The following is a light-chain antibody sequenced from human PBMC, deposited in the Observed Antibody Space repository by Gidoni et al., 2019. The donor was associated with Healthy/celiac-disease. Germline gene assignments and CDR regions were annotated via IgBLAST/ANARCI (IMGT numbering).Light chain of an antibody. J-gene: IGKJ1*01. CDR3: QQYYSTPRT. CDR2: WAS. Sequence: QSVLYSSNNKNYLAWYQQKPGQPPKLLIYWASTRESGVPDRFSCSGSGPDFTLTISSLQAEDVAVYYCQQYYSTPRTFGHGTKVEIK. CDR1: QSVLYSSNNKNY. V-gene: IGKV4-1*01.